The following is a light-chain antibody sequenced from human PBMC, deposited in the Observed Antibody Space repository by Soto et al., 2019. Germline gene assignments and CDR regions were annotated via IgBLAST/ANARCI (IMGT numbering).Light chain of an antibody. CDR1: SSNIGNNA. CDR3: ETWDDRLNGHV. J-gene: IGLJ1*01. Sequence: QSVLTQPPSVSEAPRQRVTISCSGSSSNIGNNAVNWYQQLPGKAPKLLIYYDDLLPSGVSDRFSGSKSGTSASLAISGLQSEDEADYYCETWDDRLNGHVFGTGNKVTVL. CDR2: YDD. V-gene: IGLV1-36*01.